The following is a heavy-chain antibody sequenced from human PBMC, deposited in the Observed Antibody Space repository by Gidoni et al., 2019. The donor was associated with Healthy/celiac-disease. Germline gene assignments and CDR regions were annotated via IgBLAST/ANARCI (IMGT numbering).Heavy chain of an antibody. CDR3: ARHNDRGSYPGEP. CDR1: GGSISSSSYY. D-gene: IGHD1-26*01. V-gene: IGHV4-39*01. CDR2: IYYSGST. Sequence: QLQLQESGPGLVKPSETLSLTCTVSGGSISSSSYYWGWIRQPPGKGLEWIGSIYYSGSTYYNPSLKSRVTISVDTSKNQFSLKLSSVTAADTAVYYCARHNDRGSYPGEPWGQGTLVTVSS. J-gene: IGHJ5*02.